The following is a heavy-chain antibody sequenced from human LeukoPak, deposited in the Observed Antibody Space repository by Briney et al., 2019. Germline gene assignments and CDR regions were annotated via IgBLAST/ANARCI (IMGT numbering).Heavy chain of an antibody. J-gene: IGHJ6*02. CDR3: ARGDIVVVPAAKYYYYYGMDV. D-gene: IGHD2-2*01. CDR1: GYDFTSVG. CDR2: IIPIFGTA. V-gene: IGHV1-69*13. Sequence: SVKVSCKASGYDFTSVGITWVRQAPGQGLEWMGGIIPIFGTANYAQKFQGRVTITADESTSTAYMELSSLRSEDTAVYYCARGDIVVVPAAKYYYYYGMDVWGQGTTVTVSS.